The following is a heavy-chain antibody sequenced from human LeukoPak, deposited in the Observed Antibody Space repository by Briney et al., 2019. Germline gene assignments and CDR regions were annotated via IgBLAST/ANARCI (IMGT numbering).Heavy chain of an antibody. Sequence: SVKVSCKASGGTFSSYAISWVRQAPGQGLEWMGRIIPILGIANYAQKFQGRVTITADKSTSTAYMELSSLRSEDTAVYYCARFSPYYYYGMDVWGQGTTVTVSS. D-gene: IGHD3-3*02. V-gene: IGHV1-69*04. CDR1: GGTFSSYA. CDR2: IIPILGIA. CDR3: ARFSPYYYYGMDV. J-gene: IGHJ6*02.